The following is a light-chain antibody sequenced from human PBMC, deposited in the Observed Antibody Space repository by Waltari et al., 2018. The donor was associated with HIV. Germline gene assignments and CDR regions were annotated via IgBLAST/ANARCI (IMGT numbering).Light chain of an antibody. CDR1: SRDVGGYND. CDR3: SSYTSSSTLPSYV. V-gene: IGLV2-14*01. Sequence: QSALTQPASVSGSPGQSITISCTGTSRDVGGYNDVSWYRQHPGKAPKRMIYEVSNRHSGVSNRFSGSKSGNTASLTISGLQAEDEADYYCSSYTSSSTLPSYVFGTGTKVTVL. CDR2: EVS. J-gene: IGLJ1*01.